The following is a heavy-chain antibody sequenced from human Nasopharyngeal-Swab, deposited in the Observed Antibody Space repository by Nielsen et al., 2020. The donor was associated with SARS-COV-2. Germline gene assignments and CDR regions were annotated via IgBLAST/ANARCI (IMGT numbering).Heavy chain of an antibody. CDR2: IYSGGST. Sequence: WIRQPPGKGLEWASVIYSGGSTYYADSVKGRFTISRDNAKNSLYLQMNSLRAEDTAVYYCARDSNGMDVWGQGTTVTVSS. J-gene: IGHJ6*02. V-gene: IGHV3-53*01. D-gene: IGHD2/OR15-2a*01. CDR3: ARDSNGMDV.